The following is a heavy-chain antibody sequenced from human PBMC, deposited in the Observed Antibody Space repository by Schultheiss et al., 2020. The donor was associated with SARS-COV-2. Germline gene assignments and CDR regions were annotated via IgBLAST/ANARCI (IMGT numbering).Heavy chain of an antibody. CDR2: IYYSGST. CDR1: GSSISNFY. J-gene: IGHJ6*03. V-gene: IGHV4-59*01. Sequence: SETLSLTCNVSGSSISNFYWSWMRQPPGKGLEWIGYIYYSGSTNYNPSLKSRVTISVDTSKNQFSLKLSSVTAADTAVYYCARSQYYSNYYYMDVWGKGTTVTVSS. D-gene: IGHD4-11*01. CDR3: ARSQYYSNYYYMDV.